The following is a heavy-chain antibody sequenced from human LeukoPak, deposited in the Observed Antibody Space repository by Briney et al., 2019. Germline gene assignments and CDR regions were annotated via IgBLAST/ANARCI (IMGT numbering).Heavy chain of an antibody. Sequence: GASVKVSCKASGYTFTDYYIHWVRQAPGQGLEWMGWINPNSGGTDYAQNFQGRVTMTRDTSINTAYMELSRLRSDDRAIYYCVKGGECDDYPGAIRYYNYYYKVGWGKGTTVTVSS. CDR2: INPNSGGT. CDR3: VKGGECDDYPGAIRYYNYYYKVG. CDR1: GYTFTDYY. D-gene: IGHD3-16*01. V-gene: IGHV1-2*02. J-gene: IGHJ6*03.